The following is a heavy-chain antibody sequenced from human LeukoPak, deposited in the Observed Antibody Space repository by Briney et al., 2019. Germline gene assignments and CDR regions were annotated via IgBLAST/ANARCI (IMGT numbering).Heavy chain of an antibody. J-gene: IGHJ4*02. V-gene: IGHV3-53*01. CDR2: IYAGGST. Sequence: GGSLRLSCAASGFTVSSDYVSWVRQAPGKGLEWVAVIYAGGSTYYADSVKGRFTISRDNFKNTLYLQMNSLRAEDTAVYYCAREVISSGWYHGFDHWGQGTLVTVSS. CDR3: AREVISSGWYHGFDH. CDR1: GFTVSSDY. D-gene: IGHD6-19*01.